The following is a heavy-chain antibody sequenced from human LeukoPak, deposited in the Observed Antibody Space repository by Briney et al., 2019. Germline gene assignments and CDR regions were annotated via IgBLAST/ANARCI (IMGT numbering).Heavy chain of an antibody. CDR1: GYTFTGYY. J-gene: IGHJ4*02. CDR3: ARDIISGSSWYGY. V-gene: IGHV1-2*02. Sequence: GASVKVSCKASGYTFTGYYMHWVRQAPGQGLEWMGWINPNSGGTNYAQKFQGRVTMTRDTSISTAYMELSRLRSDDTAVYYRARDIISGSSWYGYGGQGTLVTVSS. D-gene: IGHD6-13*01. CDR2: INPNSGGT.